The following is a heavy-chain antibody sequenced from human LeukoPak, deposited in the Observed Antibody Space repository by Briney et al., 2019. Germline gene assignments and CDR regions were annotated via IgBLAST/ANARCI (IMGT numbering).Heavy chain of an antibody. J-gene: IGHJ4*02. CDR2: ISNSGTT. V-gene: IGHV4-4*07. D-gene: IGHD4-17*01. CDR1: GGSITSNH. Sequence: PSETLSLTCTLSGGSITSNHCSWIWQPAGQGLEWIGRISNSGTTNYNPSVNSRVTISVDTSNKQFSLKLSSVTAADTAVYYCAKSTLTTATAFDYWGPGILVTVSS. CDR3: AKSTLTTATAFDY.